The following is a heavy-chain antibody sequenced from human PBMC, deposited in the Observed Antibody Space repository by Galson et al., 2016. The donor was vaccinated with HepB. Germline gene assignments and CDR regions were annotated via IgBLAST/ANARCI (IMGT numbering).Heavy chain of an antibody. V-gene: IGHV3-74*01. D-gene: IGHD4-17*01. CDR3: HVGDYGDAFNRYYYYGMDV. J-gene: IGHJ6*02. CDR1: GFTFSRYW. Sequence: CAASGFTFSRYWMHWVRQAPGKGLVWVSRIQSDGRTTGHADSVKGRLTISRDNVKNTLYLEMNSLRAEDTAVYYRHVGDYGDAFNRYYYYGMDVWGQGTTVTVSS. CDR2: IQSDGRTT.